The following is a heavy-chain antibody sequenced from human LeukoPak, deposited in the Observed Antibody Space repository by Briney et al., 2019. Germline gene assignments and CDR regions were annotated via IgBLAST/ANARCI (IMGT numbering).Heavy chain of an antibody. CDR3: AKDCVGCGFDF. CDR2: IYSGGST. V-gene: IGHV3-66*01. D-gene: IGHD2-15*01. J-gene: IGHJ4*02. CDR1: EFSVGSNY. Sequence: GGSLRLSCAASEFSVGSNYMTWVRRAPGKGLEWVSLIYSGGSTYYADSVKGRFTISRDNSKNTLYLQMNSLRAEDTAVYYCAKDCVGCGFDFWGQGTLVTVSS.